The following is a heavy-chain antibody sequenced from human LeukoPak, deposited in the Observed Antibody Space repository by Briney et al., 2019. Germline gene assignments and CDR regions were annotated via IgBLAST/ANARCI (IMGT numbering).Heavy chain of an antibody. CDR2: IYYSGST. V-gene: IGHV4-39*07. CDR3: ARAGFYASVNQYYYYYYMDV. Sequence: PSETLSLTCTVSGGSISSSSYYWGWIRQPPGKGLEWIGSIYYSGSTYYNPSLKSRVTISVDTSKNQFSLKLSSVTAADTAVYYCARAGFYASVNQYYYYYYMDVWGRDHGHRLL. J-gene: IGHJ6*03. D-gene: IGHD2/OR15-2a*01. CDR1: GGSISSSSYY.